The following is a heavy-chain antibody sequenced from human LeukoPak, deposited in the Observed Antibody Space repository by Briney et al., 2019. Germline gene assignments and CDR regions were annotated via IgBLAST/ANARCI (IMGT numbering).Heavy chain of an antibody. Sequence: PGPSRRLSCAASGFTVGNYAISWVRQAAGKWLEWVSAVSARDTSTYYTDSVKGRFTISRDNSKNTLYLQMNSLSAEDTAIYYCAKWGDYDVLTGYYDSDYWGQGTLVTVSP. CDR1: GFTVGNYA. CDR3: AKWGDYDVLTGYYDSDY. J-gene: IGHJ4*02. V-gene: IGHV3-23*01. D-gene: IGHD3-9*01. CDR2: VSARDTST.